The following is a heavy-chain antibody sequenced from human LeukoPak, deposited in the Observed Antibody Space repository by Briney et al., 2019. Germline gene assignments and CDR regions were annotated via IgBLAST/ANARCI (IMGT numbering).Heavy chain of an antibody. CDR3: ARGPGGV. J-gene: IGHJ3*01. CDR1: GGSFSGYY. Sequence: PSETLSLTCAVYGGSFSGYYWSWIRQPPGKGLEWIGEINHSGSTNYNPSLKSRVTISVDTSKNQFSLKLSSVTAADTAVYYCARGPGGVWGQGTMVTVSS. D-gene: IGHD3-10*01. CDR2: INHSGST. V-gene: IGHV4-34*01.